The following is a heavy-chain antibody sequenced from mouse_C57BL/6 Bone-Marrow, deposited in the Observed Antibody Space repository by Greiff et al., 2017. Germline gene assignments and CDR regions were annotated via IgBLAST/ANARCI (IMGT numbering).Heavy chain of an antibody. Sequence: VQLQQSGAELVRPGASVKLSCTASGFNIKDDYMHWVKQRPEQGLEWIGWIDPENGDTEYASKFQGKATITADTSSHTAYLQLSSLTSEDTAVYYCTTRWVLRGAYWGQGTLVTVSA. V-gene: IGHV14-4*01. CDR2: IDPENGDT. J-gene: IGHJ3*01. CDR3: TTRWVLRGAY. CDR1: GFNIKDDY. D-gene: IGHD2-3*01.